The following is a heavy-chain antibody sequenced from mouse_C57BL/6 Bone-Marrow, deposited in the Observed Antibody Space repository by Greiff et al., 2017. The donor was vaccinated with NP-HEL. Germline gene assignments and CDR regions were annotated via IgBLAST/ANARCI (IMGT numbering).Heavy chain of an antibody. D-gene: IGHD1-1*01. Sequence: VQLQQSGPVLVKPGASVKMSCKASGYTFTDYYINWVKQSYGKSLEWIGVINPYNGGTSYNQKFKGKATLTVDKSSSTAYMELNSLTSEDSAVDYCAGGITSVSYGFAYWGQGTSVTVSA. CDR2: INPYNGGT. CDR1: GYTFTDYY. V-gene: IGHV1-19*01. J-gene: IGHJ4*01. CDR3: AGGITSVSYGFAY.